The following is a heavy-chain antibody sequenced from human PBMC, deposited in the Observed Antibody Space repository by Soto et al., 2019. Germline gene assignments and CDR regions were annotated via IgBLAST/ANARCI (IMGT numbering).Heavy chain of an antibody. V-gene: IGHV3-30*04. CDR3: TKSSGGSSPVGMDY. D-gene: IGHD2-15*01. CDR1: GFIFKNYA. CDR2: ITRDGYNK. J-gene: IGHJ4*02. Sequence: GGSLRLSCAGSGFIFKNYALNWVRQAPGKGLEWVASITRDGYNKYYADSVKGRFTISRDNSRDTLSLQMTALRTEDSSIYYCTKSSGGSSPVGMDYWGQGTQVSVSS.